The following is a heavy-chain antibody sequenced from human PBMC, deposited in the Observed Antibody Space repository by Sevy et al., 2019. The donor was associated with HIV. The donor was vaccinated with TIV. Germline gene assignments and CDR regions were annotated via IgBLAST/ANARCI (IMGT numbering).Heavy chain of an antibody. J-gene: IGHJ3*02. CDR3: ARDNTPYHYDSTGYYDAFDI. CDR2: INPNSSGT. Sequence: GESLKISCKASGYTFTGYYMHWVRQAPGQGLEWMGWINPNSSGTIFAQTFQGRVTMTRDTSISTAYMELRRLRSDDTAVYYCARDNTPYHYDSTGYYDAFDIWGQGTMVTVSS. V-gene: IGHV1-2*02. CDR1: GYTFTGYY. D-gene: IGHD3-22*01.